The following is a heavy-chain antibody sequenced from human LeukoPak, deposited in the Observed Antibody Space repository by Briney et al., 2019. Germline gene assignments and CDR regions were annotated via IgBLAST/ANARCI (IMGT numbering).Heavy chain of an antibody. J-gene: IGHJ4*02. CDR1: GFTFSSYS. CDR3: ARRAVAGGNYFDY. CDR2: ISSSSSYI. D-gene: IGHD6-19*01. V-gene: IGHV3-21*01. Sequence: GGSLRLSSAASGFTFSSYSMNWVRQAPGKGLEWVSSISSSSSYIYYADSVKGRFTISRDNAKNSLYLQMNSLRAEDTAVYYCARRAVAGGNYFDYWGQGTLVIVSS.